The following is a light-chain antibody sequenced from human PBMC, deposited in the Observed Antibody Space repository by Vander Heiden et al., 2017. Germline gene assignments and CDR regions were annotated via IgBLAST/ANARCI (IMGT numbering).Light chain of an antibody. V-gene: IGKV4-1*01. J-gene: IGKJ5*01. CDR2: WAS. CDR1: QSFLSSSNNQNY. CDR3: QQDDNRPIT. Sequence: DIVMTQSPDSLAVSLGERATINCKSSQSFLSSSNNQNYLAWFQQKPGQPPKLLIYWASTRESGVPDRVSGSGSGTDFTLTISSLQAEDVAVYYCQQDDNRPITFGQGTLLEIK.